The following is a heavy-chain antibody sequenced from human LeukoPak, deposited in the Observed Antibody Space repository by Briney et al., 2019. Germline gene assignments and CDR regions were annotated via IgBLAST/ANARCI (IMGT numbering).Heavy chain of an antibody. CDR2: INPNSGGT. CDR3: ARSRIFGVVRGAFDI. V-gene: IGHV1-2*02. Sequence: ASVKVSCKASGYTFTGYYMHWVRQAPGQGLEWMGWINPNSGGTNYAQKFQGRVTMTRDTSISTAYMELSRLRSDDTAVYYCARSRIFGVVRGAFDIWGQGTMVTVSS. J-gene: IGHJ3*02. D-gene: IGHD3-3*01. CDR1: GYTFTGYY.